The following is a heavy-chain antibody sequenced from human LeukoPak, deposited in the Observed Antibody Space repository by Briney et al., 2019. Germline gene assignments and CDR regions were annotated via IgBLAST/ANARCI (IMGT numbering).Heavy chain of an antibody. CDR1: GGSISSGNYY. CDR3: ASGRRRAGYSSGWSKENYFDY. CDR2: IFYTGST. Sequence: SETLSLTCAVSGGSISSGNYYWSWIRQPPGKGLEWIGYIFYTGSTNYSPSLKSRVTISVDTSKNQFSLKLSSVTAADTAVYYCASGRRRAGYSSGWSKENYFDYWGQGTLVTVSS. D-gene: IGHD6-19*01. V-gene: IGHV4-30-4*01. J-gene: IGHJ4*02.